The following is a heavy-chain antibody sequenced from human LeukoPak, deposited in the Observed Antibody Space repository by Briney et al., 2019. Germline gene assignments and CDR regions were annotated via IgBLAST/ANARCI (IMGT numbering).Heavy chain of an antibody. CDR2: RNHSGST. V-gene: IGHV4-34*01. J-gene: IGHJ5*02. Sequence: SETLSLTCAGYGGSFSGYYWSWLRQPPGKGREGIGERNHSGSTNYNPSLKSRVTISVDTSKNQFSLKLSSVTAADTAVYYCARGVKYQLLLNWFDPWGQGTLVTVSS. CDR3: ARGVKYQLLLNWFDP. D-gene: IGHD2-2*01. CDR1: GGSFSGYY.